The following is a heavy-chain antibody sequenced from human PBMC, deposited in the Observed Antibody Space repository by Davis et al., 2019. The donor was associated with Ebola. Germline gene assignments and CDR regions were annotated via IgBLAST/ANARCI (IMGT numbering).Heavy chain of an antibody. V-gene: IGHV3-7*01. Sequence: GGSLRLSCAASGFTFSSYWMSWVRQAPGKGLEWVANIKQDGSEKYYVDSVKGRFTISRDNAKNSLYLQMNSLRAEDTAVYYCARYLRFRPYGSGPYYYYGMDVWGQGTTVTVSS. D-gene: IGHD3-10*01. J-gene: IGHJ6*02. CDR2: IKQDGSEK. CDR3: ARYLRFRPYGSGPYYYYGMDV. CDR1: GFTFSSYW.